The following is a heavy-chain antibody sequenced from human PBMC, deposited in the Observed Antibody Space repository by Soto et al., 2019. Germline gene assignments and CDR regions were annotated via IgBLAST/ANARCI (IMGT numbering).Heavy chain of an antibody. Sequence: GGSLRLSCAASGFSFSSYGMHWVRQAPGKGLEWVAMISYDGTDEYYADSVKGRFTISRDNSKNAVYLQMSSLRAEDTAVYYCARSYCPGECYLGSDYWGQGTLVTVSS. D-gene: IGHD2-21*01. CDR1: GFSFSSYG. CDR3: ARSYCPGECYLGSDY. CDR2: ISYDGTDE. J-gene: IGHJ4*02. V-gene: IGHV3-30*03.